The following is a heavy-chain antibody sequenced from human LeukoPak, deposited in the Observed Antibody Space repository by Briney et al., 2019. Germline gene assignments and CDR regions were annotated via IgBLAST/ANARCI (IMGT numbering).Heavy chain of an antibody. D-gene: IGHD2-15*01. CDR3: ARFLDCSGGSCYSSFDY. CDR2: ISSSSSYI. Sequence: PGGSLRLSCAASGFTFSSYSMNWVRQAPGKGLEWVSSISSSSSYIYYADSVKGRFTISRDNAKNSLYLQMNSLRAEDTAVYYCARFLDCSGGSCYSSFDYWGQGTLVTVSS. V-gene: IGHV3-21*01. J-gene: IGHJ4*02. CDR1: GFTFSSYS.